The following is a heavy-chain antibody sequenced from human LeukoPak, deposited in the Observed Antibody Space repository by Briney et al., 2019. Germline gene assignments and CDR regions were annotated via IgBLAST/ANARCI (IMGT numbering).Heavy chain of an antibody. CDR2: MNPNSGNT. Sequence: ASVKVSCKASGYTFTSYDINWMRQATGQGLEWMGWMNPNSGNTGYAQKFQGRVTMTRNTSISTAYMELSSLRSEDTAVYYCARVPRRGYCSGGSCYYFDYWGQGTLVTVSS. D-gene: IGHD2-15*01. V-gene: IGHV1-8*01. CDR3: ARVPRRGYCSGGSCYYFDY. CDR1: GYTFTSYD. J-gene: IGHJ4*02.